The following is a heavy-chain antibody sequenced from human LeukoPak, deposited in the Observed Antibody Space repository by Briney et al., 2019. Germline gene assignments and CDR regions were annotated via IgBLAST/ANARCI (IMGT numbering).Heavy chain of an antibody. CDR2: YASDTT. CDR3: ATGDHSFDN. D-gene: IGHD7-27*01. Sequence: PSETLSLTCSVSGASLTIYYWNWIRQPAGKGLEWIGRYASDTTTHNPSLKSKFSMSIDASKNQISLKLTSVTAADTAVYYCATGDHSFDNWGQGTLVTVTP. CDR1: GASLTIYY. V-gene: IGHV4-4*07. J-gene: IGHJ4*02.